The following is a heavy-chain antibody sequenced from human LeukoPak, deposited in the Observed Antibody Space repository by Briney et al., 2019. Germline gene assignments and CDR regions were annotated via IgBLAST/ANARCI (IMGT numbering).Heavy chain of an antibody. J-gene: IGHJ4*02. CDR1: GYSFTSYW. CDR3: ARRPGANYDY. Sequence: GGSLQISCKASGYSFTSYWFGWVGQMPGKGLEWRGIIYPGDSDTRYNPSFQGQVTISADKSISTAYLQWSSLKASDTAMYYCARRPGANYDYWGQGTLVTVSS. D-gene: IGHD3-10*01. V-gene: IGHV5-51*01. CDR2: IYPGDSDT.